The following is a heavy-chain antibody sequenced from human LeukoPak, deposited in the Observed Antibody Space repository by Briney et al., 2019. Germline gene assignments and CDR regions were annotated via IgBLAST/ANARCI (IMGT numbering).Heavy chain of an antibody. J-gene: IGHJ4*02. V-gene: IGHV1-2*02. Sequence: ASVKVSCKASVYTFTGYYMHWVRQAPGQGLEGMGWINPNSGGTNYAQKFQGRVTMTRDTSISTAYMELSRLRSDDTAVYYCARDPSLTYGDYFFDYWGQGTLVTVSS. CDR3: ARDPSLTYGDYFFDY. D-gene: IGHD4-17*01. CDR1: VYTFTGYY. CDR2: INPNSGGT.